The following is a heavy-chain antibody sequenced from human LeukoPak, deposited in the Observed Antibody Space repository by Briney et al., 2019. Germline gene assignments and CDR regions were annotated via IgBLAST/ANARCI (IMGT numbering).Heavy chain of an antibody. CDR3: ARDRFGCSSTSCYDFDY. J-gene: IGHJ4*02. V-gene: IGHV3-64*01. CDR2: ISSNGGST. D-gene: IGHD2-2*01. Sequence: GGSLRLSCAASGFTFSSCAMHWVRQAPGKGLEYVSAISSNGGSTYYANSVKGRFTISRDNSKNTLYLQMGSLRAEDMAVYYCARDRFGCSSTSCYDFDYWGQGTLVTVSS. CDR1: GFTFSSCA.